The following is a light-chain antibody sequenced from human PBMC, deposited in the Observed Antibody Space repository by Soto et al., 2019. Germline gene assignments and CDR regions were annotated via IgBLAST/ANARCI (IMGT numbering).Light chain of an antibody. J-gene: IGKJ2*01. CDR1: QSVSSN. CDR2: GAS. Sequence: EIVMTQSPATLSVSPGERVTLSCRASQSVSSNLAWYQQKPGQAPRLLIYGASTRATGIPVRFSGSGSGTEFTLTIGSLQSEDFGIYYCQQYNYWPPYTFGQGTKLEIK. V-gene: IGKV3-15*01. CDR3: QQYNYWPPYT.